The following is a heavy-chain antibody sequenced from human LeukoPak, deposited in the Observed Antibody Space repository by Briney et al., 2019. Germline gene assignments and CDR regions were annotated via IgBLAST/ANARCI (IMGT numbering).Heavy chain of an antibody. Sequence: ASVKVSCKASGYTFTDYYMHWVRQAPGQGREWMGWINPNSGGTNFAQKFQGRVAMTRDTSISTAYLELGSLRSDDTAVYFCARARWQLVPYFDSWAQGTLVTVSS. D-gene: IGHD6-6*01. V-gene: IGHV1-2*02. J-gene: IGHJ4*02. CDR1: GYTFTDYY. CDR2: INPNSGGT. CDR3: ARARWQLVPYFDS.